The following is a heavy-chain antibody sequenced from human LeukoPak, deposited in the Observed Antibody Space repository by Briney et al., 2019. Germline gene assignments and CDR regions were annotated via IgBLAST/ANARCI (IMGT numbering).Heavy chain of an antibody. V-gene: IGHV4-39*01. CDR3: ARHIGYCSSTSCPYYYYYYMDV. J-gene: IGHJ6*03. D-gene: IGHD2-2*01. Sequence: SETLSLTCTVSGGSISSSSYYWGWIRQPPGKGLEWIGSIYYSGSTYYNPSLKSRVTISVDTSKNQFSLELSSVTAADTAVYYCARHIGYCSSTSCPYYYYYYMDVWGKGTTVTVSS. CDR2: IYYSGST. CDR1: GGSISSSSYY.